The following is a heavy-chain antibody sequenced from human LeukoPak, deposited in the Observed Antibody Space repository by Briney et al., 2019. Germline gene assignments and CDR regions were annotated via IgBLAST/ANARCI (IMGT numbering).Heavy chain of an antibody. CDR2: IYYSGST. V-gene: IGHV4-61*01. D-gene: IGHD2-15*01. CDR1: GGSISSISYY. J-gene: IGHJ4*02. CDR3: ARERGGSLDY. Sequence: PSETLSLTCTISGGSISSISYYWSWIRQPPGKGLEWIGYIYYSGSTNYNPSLKSRVTISVDTSKNQFSLKLSSVTAADTAVYYCARERGGSLDYWGQGTLVTVSS.